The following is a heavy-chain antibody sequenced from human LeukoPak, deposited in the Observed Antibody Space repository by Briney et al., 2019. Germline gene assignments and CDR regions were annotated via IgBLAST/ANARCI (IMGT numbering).Heavy chain of an antibody. V-gene: IGHV4-34*01. Sequence: SETLSLTCAVYGASFSANDWIWIRQPPGKGLEWIGEINHSGAITYKPSFKSRLTISSDTSKNQFSLKLSSVTTADTAVYYCARYCGSENYCISYWGQGTLVTVSS. CDR3: ARYCGSENYCISY. CDR1: GASFSAND. J-gene: IGHJ4*02. CDR2: INHSGAI. D-gene: IGHD3-10*01.